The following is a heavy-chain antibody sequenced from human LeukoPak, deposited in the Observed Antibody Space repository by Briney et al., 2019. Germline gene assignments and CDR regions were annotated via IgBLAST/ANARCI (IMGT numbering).Heavy chain of an antibody. Sequence: PGRSLRLSCAASGFIFRNNGMHWVRQAPGKGLEWVAVIWHDGSNQYYADSVKGRFTISRDNSKNTLYLQMNSLRAEDTAVYYCARDGSDYDLDYLGQGTLVTVSS. CDR2: IWHDGSNQ. J-gene: IGHJ4*02. D-gene: IGHD4-17*01. CDR3: ARDGSDYDLDY. CDR1: GFIFRNNG. V-gene: IGHV3-33*01.